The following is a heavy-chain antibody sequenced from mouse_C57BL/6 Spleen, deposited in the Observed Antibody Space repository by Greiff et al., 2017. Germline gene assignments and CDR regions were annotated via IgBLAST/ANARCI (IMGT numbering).Heavy chain of an antibody. CDR3: SRYLITTEAMDY. CDR2: INPNNGGT. V-gene: IGHV1-22*01. CDR1: GYTFTDYN. D-gene: IGHD1-1*01. J-gene: IGHJ4*01. Sequence: EVQLQQSGPELVKPGASVKMSCKASGYTFTDYNMHWVKQSHGKSLEWIGYINPNNGGTSYNQKFKGKATLTVNKSSSTAYMELRSLTSEDSAVYYCSRYLITTEAMDYWGQGTSVTVSS.